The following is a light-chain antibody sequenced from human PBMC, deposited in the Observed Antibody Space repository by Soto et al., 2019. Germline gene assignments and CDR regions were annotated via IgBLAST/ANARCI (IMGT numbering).Light chain of an antibody. Sequence: EIVFTQSPATVSLSPGERAALSCRASQSVSSYLAWYQQKPGQAPRLLMYDASTRATGIPARFSGSGSGTDFTLTISSLEPEDSAVYYCQQRSNWPSITFGQGTRLEI. CDR1: QSVSSY. CDR3: QQRSNWPSIT. CDR2: DAS. V-gene: IGKV3-11*01. J-gene: IGKJ5*01.